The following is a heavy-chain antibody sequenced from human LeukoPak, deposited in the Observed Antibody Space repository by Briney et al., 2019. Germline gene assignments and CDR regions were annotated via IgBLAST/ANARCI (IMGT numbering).Heavy chain of an antibody. D-gene: IGHD6-19*01. J-gene: IGHJ5*02. V-gene: IGHV3-7*04. Sequence: GGSLRLSCVASGFTLSVYWMSWVRQAPGKGLDWVAKIKQDGSEKHYVDSVKGRFTISRDNAKNSLYLRMNSLRAEDTAVYFCARDMPVAGTLGWFDPWGQGTLVTVSS. CDR1: GFTLSVYW. CDR3: ARDMPVAGTLGWFDP. CDR2: IKQDGSEK.